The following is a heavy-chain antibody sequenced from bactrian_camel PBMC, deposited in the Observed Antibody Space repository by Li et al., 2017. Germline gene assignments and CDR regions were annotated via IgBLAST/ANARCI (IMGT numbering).Heavy chain of an antibody. CDR1: GFNPGFTFSSYY. D-gene: IGHD6*01. Sequence: HVQLVESGGGLVQPGGSLRLSCAVSGFNPGFTFSSYYMVWVRQAPGKGLEWVSAINSGGGSTYYADSVKGRFTISRDNAKNTLYLQLNSLNAEDTAMYYCANQGGGWSEHNYWGQGTQVTVS. CDR3: ANQGGGWSEHNY. V-gene: IGHV3S1*01. CDR2: INSGGGST. J-gene: IGHJ4*01.